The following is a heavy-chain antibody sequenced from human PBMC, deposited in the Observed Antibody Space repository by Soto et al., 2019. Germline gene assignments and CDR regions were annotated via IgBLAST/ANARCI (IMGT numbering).Heavy chain of an antibody. V-gene: IGHV3-21*01. Sequence: GGSLRLSCAASGFTFSSYSMNWVRQAPGKGLEWVSSISSSSSYIYYADSVKGRFTISRDNAKNSLYLQMNSLRAEDTAVYYCARAVVVGYCSSTSCPRNWFDPWGQGTLVTVSS. J-gene: IGHJ5*02. D-gene: IGHD2-2*01. CDR2: ISSSSSYI. CDR1: GFTFSSYS. CDR3: ARAVVVGYCSSTSCPRNWFDP.